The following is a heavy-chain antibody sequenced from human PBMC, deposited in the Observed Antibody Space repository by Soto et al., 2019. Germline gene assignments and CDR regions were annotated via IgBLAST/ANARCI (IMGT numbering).Heavy chain of an antibody. CDR2: IYYSGST. V-gene: IGHV4-31*03. J-gene: IGHJ5*02. Sequence: SETLSLTCTVSGGSISSGGYYWSWIRQHPGKGLEWIGYIYYSGSTYYNPSLKSRVTISVDTSKNQFSLKLSSVTAADTAVYYCASHCSSTSCYRGWFDPWGQGTLVTVSS. CDR1: GGSISSGGYY. D-gene: IGHD2-2*01. CDR3: ASHCSSTSCYRGWFDP.